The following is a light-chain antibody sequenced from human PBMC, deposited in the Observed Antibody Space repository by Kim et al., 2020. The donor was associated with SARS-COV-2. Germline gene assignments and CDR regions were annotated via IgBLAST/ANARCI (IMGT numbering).Light chain of an antibody. Sequence: GQSVTISCTGTSSDVGSYNRVSWYQQPPGTAPKLMIYEVSNRPSGVPDHFSGSKSGNTASLTISGLQAEDEADYYCSSYTSSSTLVFGGGTQLTVL. V-gene: IGLV2-18*02. J-gene: IGLJ2*01. CDR3: SSYTSSSTLV. CDR2: EVS. CDR1: SSDVGSYNR.